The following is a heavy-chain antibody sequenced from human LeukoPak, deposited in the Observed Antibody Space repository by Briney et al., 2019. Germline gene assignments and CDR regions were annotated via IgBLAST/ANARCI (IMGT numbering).Heavy chain of an antibody. J-gene: IGHJ5*02. V-gene: IGHV1-2*02. CDR3: ARDTGDTYNWFDP. CDR2: INPNIGGT. D-gene: IGHD3-16*01. Sequence: ASVKVSCKASGYTFTGYYMHWVRQAPGQGLEWMGWINPNIGGTNYAQKFQGRVTMTRDTSISTAYMELSRLRSDDTAVYYCARDTGDTYNWFDPWGQGTLVTVSS. CDR1: GYTFTGYY.